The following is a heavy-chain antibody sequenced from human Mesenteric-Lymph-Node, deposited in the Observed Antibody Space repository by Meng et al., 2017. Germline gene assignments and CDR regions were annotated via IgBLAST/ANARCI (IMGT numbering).Heavy chain of an antibody. CDR3: VRDYSYTPTD. J-gene: IGHJ4*02. Sequence: GESLKISCAASGFTFSSYSMNWVRQAPGKGLEWVSSISSSSSYIYYADSVKGRFTISRDNAKNSLYLQMNSLRAEDTAVYYCVRDYSYTPTDWGQGTLVTVSS. CDR2: ISSSSSYI. D-gene: IGHD3-16*01. V-gene: IGHV3-21*01. CDR1: GFTFSSYS.